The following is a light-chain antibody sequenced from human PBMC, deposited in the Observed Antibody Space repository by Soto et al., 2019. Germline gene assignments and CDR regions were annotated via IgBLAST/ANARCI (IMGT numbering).Light chain of an antibody. Sequence: DIVMTQSPATLSVAPGERVTFSCRASQGVSRKLAWYQHKPGQAPRLLIYDTSNRATGIPARFSGSGSGTDFTLIISSLEPEDFAVYYCQQRANWPLTFGGGTKVDIK. CDR1: QGVSRK. CDR3: QQRANWPLT. CDR2: DTS. V-gene: IGKV3-11*01. J-gene: IGKJ4*01.